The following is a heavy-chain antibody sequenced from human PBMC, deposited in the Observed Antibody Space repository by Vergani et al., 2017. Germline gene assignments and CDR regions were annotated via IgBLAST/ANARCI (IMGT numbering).Heavy chain of an antibody. CDR3: AKELGGATYYDILTGSNYYYYYGMDV. D-gene: IGHD3-9*01. CDR2: INPNSGGT. CDR1: GYTFTGYY. Sequence: QVQLVQSGAEVKKPGASVKVSCKASGYTFTGYYMHWVRQAPGQGLEWMGWINPNSGGTNYAQKFQGRVTMTRDTSISTAYMELSRLRSDDTAVYYCAKELGGATYYDILTGSNYYYYYGMDVWGQGTTVTVSS. J-gene: IGHJ6*02. V-gene: IGHV1-2*02.